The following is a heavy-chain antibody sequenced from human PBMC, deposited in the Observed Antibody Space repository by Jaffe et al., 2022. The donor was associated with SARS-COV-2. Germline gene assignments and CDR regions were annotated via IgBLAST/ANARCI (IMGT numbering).Heavy chain of an antibody. V-gene: IGHV1-46*01. CDR1: GYTFTSYY. CDR2: INPSGGST. D-gene: IGHD6-13*01. Sequence: QVQLVQSGAEVKKPGASVKVSCKASGYTFTSYYMHWVRQAPGQGLEWMGIINPSGGSTSYAQKFQGRVTMTRDTSTSTVYMELSSLRSEDTAVYYCAREGEQQLVPSNFDYWGQGTLVTVSS. CDR3: AREGEQQLVPSNFDY. J-gene: IGHJ4*02.